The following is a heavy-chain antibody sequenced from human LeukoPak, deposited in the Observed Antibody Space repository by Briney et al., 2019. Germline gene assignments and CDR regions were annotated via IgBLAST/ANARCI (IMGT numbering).Heavy chain of an antibody. J-gene: IGHJ3*02. Sequence: SETLSLTCTVSGGSISSSSYYWGWIRQPPGKGLEWIGEINHSGSTNYNPSLKSRVTISVDTSKNQFSLKLSSVTAADTAVYYCASYGDLDAFDIWGQGTMVTVSS. CDR3: ASYGDLDAFDI. V-gene: IGHV4-39*07. CDR1: GGSISSSSYY. CDR2: INHSGST. D-gene: IGHD4-17*01.